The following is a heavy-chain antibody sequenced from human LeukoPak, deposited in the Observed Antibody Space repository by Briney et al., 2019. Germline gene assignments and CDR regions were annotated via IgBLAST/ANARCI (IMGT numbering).Heavy chain of an antibody. CDR1: GFTFNKFA. J-gene: IGHJ6*02. D-gene: IGHD2-8*01. CDR2: IGSNGAPT. V-gene: IGHV3-23*01. Sequence: PGGSLRLSCEASGFTFNKFAMSWVRQAPGRGREWVTAIGSNGAPTFYADSVKGRCTISRDNSKNTVYLEMNSLRAEDTAIYYCAKVSVGPLSRPTHVALYYGMDVWGQGTTVTVSS. CDR3: AKVSVGPLSRPTHVALYYGMDV.